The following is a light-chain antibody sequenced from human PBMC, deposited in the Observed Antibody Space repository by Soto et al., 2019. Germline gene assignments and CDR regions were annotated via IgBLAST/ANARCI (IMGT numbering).Light chain of an antibody. CDR2: GAS. V-gene: IGKV3-20*01. J-gene: IGKJ5*01. Sequence: IVLTQSPGTMSLSPGERVTLYCRASQSVSRNVAWYQQKPGQAPRLLIYGASSRATGIPDRFSVSGSGTDFTVTISRLEPEEFAVYYCQQYGSSPITFGQGTRLEIK. CDR3: QQYGSSPIT. CDR1: QSVSRN.